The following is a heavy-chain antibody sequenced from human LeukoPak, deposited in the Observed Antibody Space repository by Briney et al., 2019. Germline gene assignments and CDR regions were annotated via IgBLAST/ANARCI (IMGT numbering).Heavy chain of an antibody. CDR3: ARLLAARRSFDS. CDR2: IYYSGDT. Sequence: SQTLSLTCTVSGCTISRDGQYWSWIRQHPGKGLEWIGYIYYSGDTYYPPSLKSRVTISVDTSKNQFFLKLSSVTAAATAVFYCARLLAARRSFDSWGQGTLVTVSS. CDR1: GCTISRDGQY. V-gene: IGHV4-31*03. J-gene: IGHJ4*02. D-gene: IGHD6-6*01.